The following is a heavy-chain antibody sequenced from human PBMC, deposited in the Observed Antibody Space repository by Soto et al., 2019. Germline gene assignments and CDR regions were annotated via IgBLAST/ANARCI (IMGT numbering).Heavy chain of an antibody. J-gene: IGHJ4*02. CDR2: IKTDGSSP. CDR1: RFTFNNYW. Sequence: LXLSCAASRFTFNNYWMHWVRQAPGKGLVWVSRIKTDGSSPNYADSVEGRFTISSDNAKNTLYLQMNSLRVEDTAVYYCARDRIAGSGSCDNWGQGTLVTVSS. V-gene: IGHV3-74*01. CDR3: ARDRIAGSGSCDN. D-gene: IGHD3-10*01.